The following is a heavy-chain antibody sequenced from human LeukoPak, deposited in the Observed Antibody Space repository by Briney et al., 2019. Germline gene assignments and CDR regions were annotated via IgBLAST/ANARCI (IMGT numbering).Heavy chain of an antibody. CDR1: GGSINSYY. CDR3: ARLGVGPSTRGSYIDY. CDR2: IFYSGST. D-gene: IGHD3-16*01. Sequence: PSETLSLTCNVSGGSINSYYWSWIRQPPGKGLEWIAYIFYSGSTNYNPSLKSRVTISVDTSKNQFSLKLSSVTAADTAVYYCARLGVGPSTRGSYIDYWGQGTLVTVSS. J-gene: IGHJ4*02. V-gene: IGHV4-59*08.